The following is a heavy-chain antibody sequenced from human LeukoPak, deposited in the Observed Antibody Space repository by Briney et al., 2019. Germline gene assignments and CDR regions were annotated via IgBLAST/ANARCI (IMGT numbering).Heavy chain of an antibody. CDR2: IHTSWTT. Sequence: SETLSLTCTVSGGSMSDYYWSCIRQPAGKGLEWIGRIHTSWTTYFNPSLKSRVTMSVDTSKNQFSLRLTSMTAADTAVYFCARGDYYDGGGRNWFDPWGQGTLVTVSS. CDR1: GGSMSDYY. J-gene: IGHJ5*02. CDR3: ARGDYYDGGGRNWFDP. V-gene: IGHV4-4*07. D-gene: IGHD3-16*01.